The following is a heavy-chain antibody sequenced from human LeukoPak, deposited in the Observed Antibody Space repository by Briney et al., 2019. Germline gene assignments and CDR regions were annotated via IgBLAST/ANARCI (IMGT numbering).Heavy chain of an antibody. CDR1: GFTFSSYG. CDR3: ARGEVDFDY. Sequence: GGTLRLSCAASGFTFSSYGMSWVRQAPGKGLEWVSGISGSGGSTYYADSVKGRFTISRDNSKNTLYLQMNSLRAEDTAVYYCARGEVDFDYWGQGTLVTVSS. CDR2: ISGSGGST. J-gene: IGHJ4*02. V-gene: IGHV3-23*01. D-gene: IGHD3-10*01.